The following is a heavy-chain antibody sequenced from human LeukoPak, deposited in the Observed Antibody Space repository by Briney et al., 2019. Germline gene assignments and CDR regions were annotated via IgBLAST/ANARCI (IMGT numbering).Heavy chain of an antibody. CDR1: GFTFSRYW. Sequence: GGSLRLSCVASGFTFSRYWMHWVRQAPGKGLVWVSAISGSGGSTYYADSVKGRFTISRDNSKNTLYLQMNSLRAEDTAVYYCARRAGAYSHPYDYWGQGTLVTVSS. D-gene: IGHD4/OR15-4a*01. V-gene: IGHV3-23*01. CDR2: ISGSGGST. J-gene: IGHJ4*02. CDR3: ARRAGAYSHPYDY.